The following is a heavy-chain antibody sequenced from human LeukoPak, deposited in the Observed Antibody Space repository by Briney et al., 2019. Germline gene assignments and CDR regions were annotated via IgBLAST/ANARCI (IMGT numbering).Heavy chain of an antibody. J-gene: IGHJ4*02. CDR1: GGSISSYY. Sequence: SETLSLTCTVSGGSISSYYWSWIRQPAGKGLEWIGRIYTSGSTNYNPSLKSRVTMSVDTSKNQFSLKLSSVTAADTAVYYCARRGFWSGYQRPYYFDYWGQGTLVTVSS. D-gene: IGHD3-3*01. CDR2: IYTSGST. CDR3: ARRGFWSGYQRPYYFDY. V-gene: IGHV4-4*07.